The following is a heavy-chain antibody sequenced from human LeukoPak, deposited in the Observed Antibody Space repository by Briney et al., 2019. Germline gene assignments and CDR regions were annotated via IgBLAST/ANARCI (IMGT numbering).Heavy chain of an antibody. CDR1: EYGSTNYW. CDR3: ASAGSGWDYYFDS. D-gene: IGHD6-19*01. V-gene: IGHV5-51*01. Sequence: GESLKNSCKGPEYGSTNYWIGCVCQMPGKGLEWMGIIYPADSDTRYSPSFQGQVTISADKSITTAYLHWSSLRASDTAIYYCASAGSGWDYYFDSWGQGTLVTVSS. CDR2: IYPADSDT. J-gene: IGHJ4*02.